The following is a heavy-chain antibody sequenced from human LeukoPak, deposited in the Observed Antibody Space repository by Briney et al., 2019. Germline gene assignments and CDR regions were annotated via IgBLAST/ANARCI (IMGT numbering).Heavy chain of an antibody. V-gene: IGHV4-4*02. CDR1: GGTIGSSNW. J-gene: IGHJ4*02. CDR3: ARAPLTGTFDY. CDR2: ISHSGST. Sequence: PSETLSLTCVVSGGTIGSSNWWSWVRQPPGKGLEWIGEISHSGSTNYNPSLKSRVTISVDKSKNQFSLKLSSVTAADTAVYYCARAPLTGTFDYWGQGTLVTVSS. D-gene: IGHD1-20*01.